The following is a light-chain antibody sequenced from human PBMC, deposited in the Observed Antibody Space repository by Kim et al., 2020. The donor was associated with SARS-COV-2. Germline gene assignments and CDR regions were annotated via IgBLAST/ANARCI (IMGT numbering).Light chain of an antibody. Sequence: FMLTQPHSVSESPGKTVTISCTRSSGSIGSNYVQWYQQRPGSAPTTVIYEDNQRPSGVPDRFSGSIDSSSNSASLTISGLKAEDEADYYCQSYDSSNHWVFGGGTQLTVL. V-gene: IGLV6-57*04. CDR1: SGSIGSNY. CDR3: QSYDSSNHWV. CDR2: EDN. J-gene: IGLJ3*02.